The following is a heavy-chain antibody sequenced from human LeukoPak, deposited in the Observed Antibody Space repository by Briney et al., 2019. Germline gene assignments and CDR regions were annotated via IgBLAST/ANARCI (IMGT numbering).Heavy chain of an antibody. V-gene: IGHV1-46*01. CDR2: INPSGGST. J-gene: IGHJ6*02. D-gene: IGHD2-15*01. Sequence: ASVKVSRKASGYTFTSYYMHWVRQAPGQGLEWMGIINPSGGSTSYAQKFQGRVTMTRDTSTSTVYMELSSLRSEDTAVYYCARYPRVVAANYGMDVWGQGTTVTVSS. CDR1: GYTFTSYY. CDR3: ARYPRVVAANYGMDV.